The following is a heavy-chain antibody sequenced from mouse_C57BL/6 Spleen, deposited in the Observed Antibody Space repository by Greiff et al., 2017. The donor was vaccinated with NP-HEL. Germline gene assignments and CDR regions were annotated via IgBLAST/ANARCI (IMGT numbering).Heavy chain of an antibody. CDR1: GSTFTGYW. J-gene: IGHJ2*01. D-gene: IGHD4-1*01. V-gene: IGHV1-9*01. CDR3: ARSLTGTYYFDY. CDR2: ILPGSGST. Sequence: QVKLQQSGAELMKPGASVKLSCQATGSTFTGYWIEWVKPRPGHGLEWIGAILPGSGSTNYNEQFKGKAPFTADTSSNTAYMQHRSLTTEDSAIYYCARSLTGTYYFDYWGQGTTLTGSS.